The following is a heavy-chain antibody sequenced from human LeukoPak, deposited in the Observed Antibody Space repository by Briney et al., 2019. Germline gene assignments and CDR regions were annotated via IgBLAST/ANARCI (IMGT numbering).Heavy chain of an antibody. CDR1: GFTFSSYG. V-gene: IGHV3-30*02. Sequence: QPGGSLRLSCAASGFTFSSYGMHWVRQAPGKGLEWVAFIRYDGSNKYYADSVKGRFTISRDNSKNTLYLQMNSLRAEDTAVYYCAKDLGIVATGGYWGQGTLVTVSS. D-gene: IGHD5-12*01. CDR3: AKDLGIVATGGY. J-gene: IGHJ4*02. CDR2: IRYDGSNK.